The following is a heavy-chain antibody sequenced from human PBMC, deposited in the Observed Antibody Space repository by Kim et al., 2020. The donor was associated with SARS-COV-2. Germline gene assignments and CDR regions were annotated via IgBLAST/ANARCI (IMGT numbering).Heavy chain of an antibody. J-gene: IGHJ4*02. Sequence: GRLTISRDNSKNTLYLQMNSLRAEDTAVYYCAKFPKYYYDSSGTGYFDYWGQGTLVTVSS. V-gene: IGHV3-23*01. D-gene: IGHD3-22*01. CDR3: AKFPKYYYDSSGTGYFDY.